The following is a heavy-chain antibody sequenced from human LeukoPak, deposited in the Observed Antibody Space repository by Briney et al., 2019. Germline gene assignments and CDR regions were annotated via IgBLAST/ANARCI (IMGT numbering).Heavy chain of an antibody. V-gene: IGHV3-23*01. CDR2: MSADGGGT. J-gene: IGHJ4*02. D-gene: IGHD3-22*01. Sequence: GGSLRLSCAASGFTFSSYAMSWVRQAPGRGLEWVSAMSADGGGTYIADSVKGRCTISRDNSKSTLYLQMNSLRAEDTAIYYSAKSSGTSTYYFNYWGQGILVTVS. CDR1: GFTFSSYA. CDR3: AKSSGTSTYYFNY.